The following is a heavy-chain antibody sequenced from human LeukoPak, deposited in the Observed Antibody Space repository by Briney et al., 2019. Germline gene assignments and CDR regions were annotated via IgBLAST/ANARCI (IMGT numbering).Heavy chain of an antibody. CDR3: AREIIGGDDL. CDR2: IPYDGTKE. CDR1: GFTFDSYG. Sequence: GGSLRPSCAASGFTFDSYGMHWVRQAPGKGLEWVAVIPYDGTKEHYADSVKGRFTISRDNSKKTVYLQMNSLRPEDTAIYFCAREIIGGDDLWGQGTLVTVSS. V-gene: IGHV3-30*03. D-gene: IGHD2-21*01. J-gene: IGHJ5*02.